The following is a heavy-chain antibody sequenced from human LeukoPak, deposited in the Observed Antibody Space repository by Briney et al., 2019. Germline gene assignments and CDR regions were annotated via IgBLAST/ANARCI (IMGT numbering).Heavy chain of an antibody. V-gene: IGHV3-48*03. D-gene: IGHD3-22*01. CDR3: ARDQRYYDSSGTLL. CDR2: ISSSGSTI. CDR1: GFTFTTYC. Sequence: GGSLRLSCAASGFTFTTYCMNWVRQAPGKGLEWVSYISSSGSTIYYADSVKGRFTISRDNAKNSLYLQMNSLRAEDTAVYYCARDQRYYDSSGTLLWGQGTLVTVSS. J-gene: IGHJ4*02.